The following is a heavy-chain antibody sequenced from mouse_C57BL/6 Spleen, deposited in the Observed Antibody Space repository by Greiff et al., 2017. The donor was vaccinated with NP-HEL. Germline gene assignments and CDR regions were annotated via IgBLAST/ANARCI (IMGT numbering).Heavy chain of an antibody. CDR3: AYRGNYYGSSPYYAMDY. J-gene: IGHJ4*01. Sequence: QVQLQQPGAELVKPGASVKMSCKASGYTFTSYWITWVKQRPGQGLEWIGDIYPGSGSTNYNEKFKSKATLTVDPSSSTAYMQLSSLTSEDSAVYYCAYRGNYYGSSPYYAMDYWGQGTSVTVSS. CDR2: IYPGSGST. CDR1: GYTFTSYW. V-gene: IGHV1-55*01. D-gene: IGHD1-1*01.